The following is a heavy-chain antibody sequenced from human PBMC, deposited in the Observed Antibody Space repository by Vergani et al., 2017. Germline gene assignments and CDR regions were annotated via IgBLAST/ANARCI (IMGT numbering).Heavy chain of an antibody. D-gene: IGHD2-15*01. V-gene: IGHV4-61*10. J-gene: IGHJ4*02. CDR2: IYYSGST. CDR1: GGSVSSGSYY. CDR3: ARGGYCSGGSCYSIYYFDY. Sequence: QVQLQESGPGLVKPSETLSLTCTVSGGSVSSGSYYWSWIRQPAGKGLEWIGYIYYSGSTNYNPSLKSRVTISVDTSKNQFSLKLSSVTAADTAVYYCARGGYCSGGSCYSIYYFDYWGQGTLVTVSS.